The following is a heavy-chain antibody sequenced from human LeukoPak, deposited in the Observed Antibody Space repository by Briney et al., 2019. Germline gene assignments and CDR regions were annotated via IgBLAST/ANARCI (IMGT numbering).Heavy chain of an antibody. CDR3: TRVSLIYGSGSYYQSPLAY. Sequence: VSVKVSCKASGYTFTGYYMHWVRQAPGQGLEWMGWINPNSGVTNYAQKFQGWVTMTRDTSISTAYMELNRLKSDDTAVYYCTRVSLIYGSGSYYQSPLAYWGQGTLVTVSS. J-gene: IGHJ4*02. D-gene: IGHD3-10*01. CDR2: INPNSGVT. CDR1: GYTFTGYY. V-gene: IGHV1-2*04.